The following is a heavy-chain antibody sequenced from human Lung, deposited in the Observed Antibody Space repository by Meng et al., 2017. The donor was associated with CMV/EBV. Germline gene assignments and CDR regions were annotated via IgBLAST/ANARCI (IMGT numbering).Heavy chain of an antibody. D-gene: IGHD4-11*01. CDR2: IFHSGTT. V-gene: IGHV4-38-2*02. J-gene: IGHJ4*02. CDR3: ARVKGTTGPAYYFDY. Sequence: SETXSLXXSVSGSSIRPGYYWAWVRQPPGKGLEWIGSIFHSGTTYYNPSLKSRVTVSVDTSSSQFFLRLSSVTATDTAVYYCARVKGTTGPAYYFDYWGRGTXVTVSS. CDR1: GSSIRPGYY.